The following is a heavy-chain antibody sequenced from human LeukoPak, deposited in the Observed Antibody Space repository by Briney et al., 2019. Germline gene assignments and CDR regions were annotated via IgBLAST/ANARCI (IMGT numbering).Heavy chain of an antibody. J-gene: IGHJ4*02. CDR2: IIPILDVT. CDR1: GGTFTNYA. Sequence: SVKVSCKASGGTFTNYAINWVRQAPGQGLEWMGRIIPILDVTNSAQKFQGRVTITADQSPSTACMELSSVKSEDRDVYYCARGGGVDILTGFQYWGQGTLVTVSS. D-gene: IGHD3-9*01. CDR3: ARGGGVDILTGFQY. V-gene: IGHV1-69*04.